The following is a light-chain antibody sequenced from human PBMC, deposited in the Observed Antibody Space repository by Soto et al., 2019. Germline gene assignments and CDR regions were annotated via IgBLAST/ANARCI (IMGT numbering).Light chain of an antibody. CDR1: QGISSY. V-gene: IGKV1-9*01. Sequence: IQLTQSPSSLSASVGDRVTITCRASQGISSYLAWYQHKPGKAPKLLIYAASTLQSGVPSRFSGSGSGTDFTLTISSLQPEAFATYYCQQLNSYPITFGQGTRLEIK. CDR2: AAS. J-gene: IGKJ5*01. CDR3: QQLNSYPIT.